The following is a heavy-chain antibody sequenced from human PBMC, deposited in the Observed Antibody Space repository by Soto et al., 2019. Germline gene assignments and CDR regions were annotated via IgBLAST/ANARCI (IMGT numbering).Heavy chain of an antibody. CDR3: ARDSFRPPSAFSSSSPNRQKVKGMDV. Sequence: LRLSCAASGFTFSSYSMNWVRQAPGKGLEWVSSISSSSSYIYYADSVKGRFTISRDNAKNSLYLQMNSLRAEDTAVYYCARDSFRPPSAFSSSSPNRQKVKGMDVGGKGTTVPVSS. J-gene: IGHJ6*04. D-gene: IGHD6-6*01. V-gene: IGHV3-21*01. CDR1: GFTFSSYS. CDR2: ISSSSSYI.